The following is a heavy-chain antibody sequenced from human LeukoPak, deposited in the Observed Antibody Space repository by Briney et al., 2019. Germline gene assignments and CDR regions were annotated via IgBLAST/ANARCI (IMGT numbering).Heavy chain of an antibody. D-gene: IGHD4-17*01. CDR3: ARDLYGDYYFDY. V-gene: IGHV1-18*01. CDR2: TSVYNGNT. Sequence: ASVKVSCKASGYTFTSYGISWVRQAPGQGLEWMGWTSVYNGNTNYAQKLQGRVTMTTDTSTSKAYMELRSLRSDDTAVYYCARDLYGDYYFDYWGQGTLVTVSS. J-gene: IGHJ4*02. CDR1: GYTFTSYG.